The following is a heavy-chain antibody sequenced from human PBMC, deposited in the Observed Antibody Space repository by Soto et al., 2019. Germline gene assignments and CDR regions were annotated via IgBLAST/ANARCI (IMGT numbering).Heavy chain of an antibody. J-gene: IGHJ5*02. CDR3: ARVSDRDFLFGP. CDR1: GGTFSSYA. V-gene: IGHV1-69*01. CDR2: IIPIFGTA. Sequence: QVQLVQSGAEVKKPGSSVKVSCKASGGTFSSYAISWVRQSPGQGLEWLGGIIPIFGTANYAQKFQGRVMITADESTSTAYMELSSLRSADTAVYYCARVSDRDFLFGPWGQGPLVTVSS.